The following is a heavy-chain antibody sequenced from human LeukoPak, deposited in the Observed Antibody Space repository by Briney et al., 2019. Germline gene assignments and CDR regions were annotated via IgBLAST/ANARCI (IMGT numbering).Heavy chain of an antibody. CDR2: INHSGSA. CDR1: GGGSFNGRY. V-gene: IGHV4-34*01. Sequence: SETLSLTCAVSGGGSFNGRYLTWIRQPPGKGLEWIGEINHSGSANYESSLRSRVTISLDTSKNHFSLKLTSVTAADTAVYYCAKGGDAYQLLPRYYYYYMDVWGKGTTVTVSS. J-gene: IGHJ6*03. D-gene: IGHD2-2*01. CDR3: AKGGDAYQLLPRYYYYYMDV.